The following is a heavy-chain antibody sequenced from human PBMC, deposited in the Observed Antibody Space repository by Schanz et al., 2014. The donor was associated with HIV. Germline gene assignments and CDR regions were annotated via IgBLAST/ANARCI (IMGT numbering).Heavy chain of an antibody. CDR2: SSHDGSVK. J-gene: IGHJ3*02. CDR1: GFIFSNYG. CDR3: ARGEYRGGSEAFDI. Sequence: QVHLVESGGGVVQPGRSLRLSCVGSGFIFSNYGIHWVRQAPGKGLEWVAVSSHDGSVKFYGDSVKGRFTISRDNARNSLYLQMNSLRAEDTAVYYCARGEYRGGSEAFDIWGRGTMVTVSS. D-gene: IGHD6-19*01. V-gene: IGHV3-30*03.